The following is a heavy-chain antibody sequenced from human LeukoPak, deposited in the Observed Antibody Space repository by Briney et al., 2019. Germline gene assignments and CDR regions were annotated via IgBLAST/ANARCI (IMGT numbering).Heavy chain of an antibody. CDR2: IRYDGSNK. V-gene: IGHV3-30*02. J-gene: IGHJ4*02. Sequence: GGSLRLSCAASGFTFSSYGMHWVRQAPGKGLEWVAFIRYDGSNKYYADSVKGRFTISRDNSKNTLYLQMNSLRAEDTAVYYCARRNYYGSGSYPYFDYWGQGTLVTVSS. D-gene: IGHD3-10*01. CDR3: ARRNYYGSGSYPYFDY. CDR1: GFTFSSYG.